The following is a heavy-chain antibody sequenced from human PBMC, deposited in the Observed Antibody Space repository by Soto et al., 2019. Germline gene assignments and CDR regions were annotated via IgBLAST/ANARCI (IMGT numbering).Heavy chain of an antibody. Sequence: QVQLVQSGAEVKKPGSSVKVSCKASGGTFSSYTISWVRQAPGQGLEWMGRIIPILGIANYAQKFQGRVTITADKSTSTAYMELSSLRSEDTAVYYCARGGGRAAAPLGGWGQGTLVTVSS. V-gene: IGHV1-69*02. D-gene: IGHD6-13*01. J-gene: IGHJ4*02. CDR1: GGTFSSYT. CDR3: ARGGGRAAAPLGG. CDR2: IIPILGIA.